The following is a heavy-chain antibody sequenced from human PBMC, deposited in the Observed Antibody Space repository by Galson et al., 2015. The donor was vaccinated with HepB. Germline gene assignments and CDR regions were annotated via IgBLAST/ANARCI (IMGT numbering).Heavy chain of an antibody. CDR1: GFTFSSYG. D-gene: IGHD2-8*02. CDR3: ARTPVLVVFTNYYYYMDV. Sequence: SLRLSCAASGFTFSSYGMHWVRQAPGKGLEWVAVIWYDGSNKYYADSVKGRFTISRDNSKNTLYLQMNSLRAEDTAVYYCARTPVLVVFTNYYYYMDVWGRGTTVTVSS. CDR2: IWYDGSNK. V-gene: IGHV3-33*01. J-gene: IGHJ6*03.